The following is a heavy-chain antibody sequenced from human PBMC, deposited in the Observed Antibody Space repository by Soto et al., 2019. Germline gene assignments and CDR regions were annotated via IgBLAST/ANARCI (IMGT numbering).Heavy chain of an antibody. D-gene: IGHD5-18*01. CDR2: ISYSGGT. V-gene: IGHV4-31*03. CDR1: GGSISSGGYY. J-gene: IGHJ4*02. CDR3: ARGYSYGYFDY. Sequence: TLSLTCTVSGGSISSGGYYWSWVRQHPGKGLEWIGFISYSGGTYYNPSLKSRVAISVDTSKNHFSLKLSSVTAADTAVYYCARGYSYGYFDYWGQGTLVTVSS.